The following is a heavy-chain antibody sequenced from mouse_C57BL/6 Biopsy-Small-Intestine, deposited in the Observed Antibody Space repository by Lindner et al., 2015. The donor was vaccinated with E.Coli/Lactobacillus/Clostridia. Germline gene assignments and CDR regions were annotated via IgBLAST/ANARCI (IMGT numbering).Heavy chain of an antibody. D-gene: IGHD5-5*01. V-gene: IGHV1-84*02. Sequence: SVKVSCKASGYTFTRYPIHWVRQAPGQSLEWMGWIDPGNGNPKYSQKLQGKVTITRDTSATTAYMELSSLRSEDTAVYYCTRGYGYLLYYFDFWGQGTLVTVSS. CDR1: GYTFTRYP. CDR2: IDPGNGNP. J-gene: IGHJ2*01. CDR3: TRGYGYLLYYFDF.